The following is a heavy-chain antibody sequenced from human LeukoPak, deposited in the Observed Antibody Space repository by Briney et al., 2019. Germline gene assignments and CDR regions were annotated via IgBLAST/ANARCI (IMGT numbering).Heavy chain of an antibody. D-gene: IGHD2-2*01. CDR3: ARVGGSTSLHFDY. CDR1: GYSISSGYY. V-gene: IGHV4-38-2*01. CDR2: IYHSGST. Sequence: SETLSLTCAVSGYSISSGYYWGWIRQPPGKWLEWIGSIYHSGSTYYNPSLKSRVTISVDTSKNQFSLKLSSVTAADTAVYYCARVGGSTSLHFDYWGQGTLVTVSS. J-gene: IGHJ4*02.